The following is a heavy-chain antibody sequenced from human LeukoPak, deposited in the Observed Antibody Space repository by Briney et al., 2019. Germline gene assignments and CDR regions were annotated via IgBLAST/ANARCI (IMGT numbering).Heavy chain of an antibody. V-gene: IGHV3-23*01. CDR3: ARKAQPATVTTGGGFDY. CDR1: GFSFRSDG. D-gene: IGHD4-17*01. J-gene: IGHJ4*02. Sequence: GGTLRLSCAASGFSFRSDGMRWVRQAPVKGLEWVSGILGCAGSTYYADSVKGRFTISRDNSKNTLYLQMNSLRAEDTAVYYCARKAQPATVTTGGGFDYWGQGTLVTVSS. CDR2: ILGCAGST.